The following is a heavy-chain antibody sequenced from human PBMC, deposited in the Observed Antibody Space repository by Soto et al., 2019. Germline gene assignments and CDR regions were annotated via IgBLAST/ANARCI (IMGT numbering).Heavy chain of an antibody. Sequence: QVQLQESGPGLVKPSETLSLTCTVSGNSISNYYLSWIRQPPGQGLEWIGYISYSGSTNYNPSLKSRLTISADTSKSQFSLNLGSVTAAATAVYYCARQRYCGGDCYQIDYWGQGILVTVSS. D-gene: IGHD2-21*02. CDR1: GNSISNYY. V-gene: IGHV4-59*08. CDR3: ARQRYCGGDCYQIDY. J-gene: IGHJ4*02. CDR2: ISYSGST.